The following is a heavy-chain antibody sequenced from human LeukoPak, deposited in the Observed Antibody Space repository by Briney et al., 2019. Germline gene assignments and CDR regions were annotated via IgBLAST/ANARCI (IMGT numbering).Heavy chain of an antibody. J-gene: IGHJ3*02. D-gene: IGHD3-10*01. Sequence: GGSPRLSCAASGFTFSSYAMSWVRQAPGKGLEWVSAISGSGGSTYYADSVKGRFTISRDNSKNTLYLQMNSLRAEDTAVYYCAIGKTYYYGSGSYVDGGFDIWGQGTMVTVSS. CDR1: GFTFSSYA. CDR2: ISGSGGST. CDR3: AIGKTYYYGSGSYVDGGFDI. V-gene: IGHV3-23*01.